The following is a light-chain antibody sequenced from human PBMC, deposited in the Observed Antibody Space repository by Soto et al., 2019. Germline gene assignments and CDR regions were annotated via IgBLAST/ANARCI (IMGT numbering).Light chain of an antibody. Sequence: DIHMTQSPSTLPASVGARVPITCRASQSISNWLAWYQQKPGKAPHLLIYDASSLQSGVPSRFSGSGFGTEFTLTISSLQPDDSGSYYCQQHKSYPVTFGGGTKVDIK. J-gene: IGKJ4*01. CDR3: QQHKSYPVT. V-gene: IGKV1-5*01. CDR2: DAS. CDR1: QSISNW.